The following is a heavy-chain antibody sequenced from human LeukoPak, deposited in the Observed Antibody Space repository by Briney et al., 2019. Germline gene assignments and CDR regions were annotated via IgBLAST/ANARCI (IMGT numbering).Heavy chain of an antibody. J-gene: IGHJ6*03. CDR3: ARTYYDFWSGYYGGYYYYMDV. Sequence: PSETLSLTCTVSGASVNSHCWSWIRQPPGKGLEWIGEINHSGSTNYNPSLKSRVTISVDTSKNQFSLKLSSVTAADTAVYYCARTYYDFWSGYYGGYYYYMDVWGKGTTVTVSS. CDR1: GASVNSHC. V-gene: IGHV4-34*01. CDR2: INHSGST. D-gene: IGHD3-3*01.